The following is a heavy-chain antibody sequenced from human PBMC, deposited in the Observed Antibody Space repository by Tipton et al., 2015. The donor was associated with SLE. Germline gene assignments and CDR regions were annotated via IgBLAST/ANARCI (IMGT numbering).Heavy chain of an antibody. V-gene: IGHV4-59*01. CDR1: GGSISSYY. J-gene: IGHJ5*02. CDR3: ARGVGYEDL. D-gene: IGHD5-12*01. Sequence: TLSLTCTVSGGSISSYYWSWIRQPPGKGLEWIGYIYYGGSTNYNPSLKSRVTISVDTSKNQFSLKLNSVTAADTAVYYCARGVGYEDLWGQGTLGTVSA. CDR2: IYYGGST.